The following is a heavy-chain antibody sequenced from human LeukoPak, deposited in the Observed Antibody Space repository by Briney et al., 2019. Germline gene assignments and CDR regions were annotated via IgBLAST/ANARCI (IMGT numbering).Heavy chain of an antibody. D-gene: IGHD4-23*01. CDR2: IYSGDST. J-gene: IGHJ4*02. CDR1: GFTVSSNY. V-gene: IGHV3-53*01. Sequence: GGSLRLSCAASGFTVSSNYMSWVRQAPGKGLEWVSVIYSGDSTYYADSVKGRFTISRDNSKNTLYLQINSLRAEDTAVYYCARGPLRWRFDYWGQGTLVTVSS. CDR3: ARGPLRWRFDY.